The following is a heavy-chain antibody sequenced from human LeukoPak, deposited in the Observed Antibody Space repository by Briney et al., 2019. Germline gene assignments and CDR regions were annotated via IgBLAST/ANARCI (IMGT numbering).Heavy chain of an antibody. CDR1: GGPISSYY. Sequence: TLSLTRTVSGGPISSYYWSRIRQPPGKGPEWIGYIYYSGSTNYNPSLKSRVTISVDTSKNQFSLKLSSVTAADTAVYYGAIEIGARGVDYWGEGTLVTVSS. D-gene: IGHD1-26*01. J-gene: IGHJ4*02. CDR3: AIEIGARGVDY. CDR2: IYYSGST. V-gene: IGHV4-59*01.